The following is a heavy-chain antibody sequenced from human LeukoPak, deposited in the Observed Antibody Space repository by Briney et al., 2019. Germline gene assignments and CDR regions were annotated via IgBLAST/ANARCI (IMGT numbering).Heavy chain of an antibody. CDR3: ARGYCSSTSCYSGRRYYYYMDV. J-gene: IGHJ6*03. V-gene: IGHV1-69*05. D-gene: IGHD2-2*01. CDR1: GGTFSSYA. CDR2: IIPIFGTA. Sequence: ASVTVSCKASGGTFSSYATSWVRQAPGQGLEWMGGIIPIFGTANYAQKFQGRVTITTDESTSTAYMELSSLRSEDTAVYYCARGYCSSTSCYSGRRYYYYMDVWGKGTTVTVS.